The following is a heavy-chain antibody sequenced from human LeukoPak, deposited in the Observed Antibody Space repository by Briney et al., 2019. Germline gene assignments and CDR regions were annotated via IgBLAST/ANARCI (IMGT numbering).Heavy chain of an antibody. Sequence: PSETLSLTCTVSGGSISSCTYSWGWIRQPPGKGLEWIGSFSCSGSTYYNPSLKSRVTISVDTSQNQFSLKLSSVTAADTAVYYCARLYEGYCSGGSCYWFDPWGQGILVTVST. CDR2: FSCSGST. J-gene: IGHJ5*02. CDR1: GGSISSCTYS. D-gene: IGHD2-15*01. CDR3: ARLYEGYCSGGSCYWFDP. V-gene: IGHV4-39*01.